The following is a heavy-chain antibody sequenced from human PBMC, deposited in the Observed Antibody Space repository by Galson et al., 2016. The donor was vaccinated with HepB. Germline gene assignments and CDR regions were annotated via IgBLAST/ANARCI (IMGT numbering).Heavy chain of an antibody. J-gene: IGHJ4*02. CDR1: GGSIKSYY. Sequence: SETLSLTCTVSGGSIKSYYWNWLRQPPGKGPEWIGQTYYSGYTNYTPSLKSRVTISLDSSQNQISLRVRSVTAADTAVYYCARALRGTTSFFEYWGQGVLVTVSS. CDR2: TYYSGYT. CDR3: ARALRGTTSFFEY. D-gene: IGHD4-17*01. V-gene: IGHV4-59*01.